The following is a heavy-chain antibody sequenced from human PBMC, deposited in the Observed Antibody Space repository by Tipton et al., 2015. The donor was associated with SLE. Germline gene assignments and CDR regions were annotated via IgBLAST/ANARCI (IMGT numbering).Heavy chain of an antibody. D-gene: IGHD3-10*01. CDR1: AGSFSGYR. CDR2: LYYTGST. J-gene: IGHJ6*02. V-gene: IGHV4-59*08. CDR3: ARRGVAAMDV. Sequence: TLSLTCTIYAGSFSGYRWSWIRQPPGKGLEWIGYLYYTGSTTYNPSLKSRATTLVDTSKNQFSLKLSSVTAADTAVYYCARRGVAAMDVWGQGTTVTVSS.